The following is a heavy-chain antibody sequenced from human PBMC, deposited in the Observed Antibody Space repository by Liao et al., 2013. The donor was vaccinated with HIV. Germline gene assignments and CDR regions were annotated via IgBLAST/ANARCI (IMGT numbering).Heavy chain of an antibody. V-gene: IGHV4-59*02. Sequence: QVQLQESGPALVKPSETLSLTCNVSGVSVSGYYWSWIRQPPGKGLEWIGYISYSGSTNYNPSLKSRVTISVATSKNQFSLDLRSVTAADTAVYYCARVTVGRWLTLRREKLGAYWGQGSLVTVSS. CDR3: ARVTVGRWLTLRREKLGAY. CDR2: ISYSGST. J-gene: IGHJ4*02. D-gene: IGHD5-24*01. CDR1: GVSVSGYY.